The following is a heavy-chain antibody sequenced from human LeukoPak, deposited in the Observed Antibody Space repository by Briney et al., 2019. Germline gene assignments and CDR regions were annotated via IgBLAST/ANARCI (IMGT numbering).Heavy chain of an antibody. J-gene: IGHJ5*02. V-gene: IGHV4-34*01. D-gene: IGHD4-17*01. Sequence: SETLSLTCAVYGGSFSGYYWSWIRQPPGKGLEWIGEINHSGSTNYNPSLKSRVTIPVDPSKNQFSLKLSSVTAADTAVCYCATTYGDYPYNWFDPWGQGTLVTVSS. CDR3: ATTYGDYPYNWFDP. CDR1: GGSFSGYY. CDR2: INHSGST.